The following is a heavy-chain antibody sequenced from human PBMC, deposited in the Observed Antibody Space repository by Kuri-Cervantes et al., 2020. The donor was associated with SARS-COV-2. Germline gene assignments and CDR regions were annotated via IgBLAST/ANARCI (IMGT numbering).Heavy chain of an antibody. CDR1: GFTFDDYG. Sequence: GESLKISCAASGFTFDDYGMSWVRQAPGKGLEWVSGINWNGGSTGYADSVKGRFTISRDNAKNSLYLQMNSLRAEDTAVYYCARDHRITLDYFDYWGQGTLVTVSS. CDR3: ARDHRITLDYFDY. CDR2: INWNGGST. J-gene: IGHJ4*02. V-gene: IGHV3-20*04. D-gene: IGHD3-10*01.